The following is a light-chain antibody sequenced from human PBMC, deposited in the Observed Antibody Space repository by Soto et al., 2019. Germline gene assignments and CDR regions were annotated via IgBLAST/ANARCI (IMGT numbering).Light chain of an antibody. J-gene: IGKJ5*01. CDR2: DTS. V-gene: IGKV3D-20*02. Sequence: EIVLTQSPGTLSLSPWERAALSSSASQSVSSSYLAWYQQKPGQAPRLLIYDTSNRATGIPARFSGSGSGTDFTLTISGLEPADLGVYYCQQRHNWPITFGQGTRLEI. CDR1: QSVSSSY. CDR3: QQRHNWPIT.